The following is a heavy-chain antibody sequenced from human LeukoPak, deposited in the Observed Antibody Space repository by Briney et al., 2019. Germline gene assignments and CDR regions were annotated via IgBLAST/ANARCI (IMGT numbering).Heavy chain of an antibody. CDR1: GGSISSYY. J-gene: IGHJ4*02. Sequence: SETLSLTCTVSGGSISSYYWSWIRQPPGKGLEWIGYIYYSGSTNYNPSLKSRVTISVHTSKDQFSLKLSSVTAADTAVYYCASLGEQWLVPYWGQGTLVTVSS. D-gene: IGHD6-19*01. V-gene: IGHV4-59*01. CDR3: ASLGEQWLVPY. CDR2: IYYSGST.